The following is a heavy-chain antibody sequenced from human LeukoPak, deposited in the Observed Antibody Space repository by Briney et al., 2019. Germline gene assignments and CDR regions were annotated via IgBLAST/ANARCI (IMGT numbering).Heavy chain of an antibody. J-gene: IGHJ4*02. Sequence: PSETLSLTCTVSGGSISSYYWSWIRQPPGKGLEWIGYIYYSGSTNYNPSLKSRVTISVDTSKNQFSLKLSSVTAADTAVYYCASDGLWSGYYFDYWGQGTLVTVSS. D-gene: IGHD3-3*01. CDR1: GGSISSYY. V-gene: IGHV4-59*12. CDR3: ASDGLWSGYYFDY. CDR2: IYYSGST.